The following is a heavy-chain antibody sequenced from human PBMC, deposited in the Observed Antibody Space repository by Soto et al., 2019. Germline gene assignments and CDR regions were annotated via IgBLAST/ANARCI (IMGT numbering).Heavy chain of an antibody. D-gene: IGHD2-2*01. CDR1: GCTFSSYG. CDR2: IWYDGSNK. Sequence: GGPLRLPWAASGCTFSSYGMHWVRQAPGKGLEWVAVIWYDGSNKYYADSVKGRFTISRDNSKNTLYLQMNSLRAEDTAVYYCARDGRYCSSTSCYLDYWGQGTLVTVSS. J-gene: IGHJ4*02. V-gene: IGHV3-33*01. CDR3: ARDGRYCSSTSCYLDY.